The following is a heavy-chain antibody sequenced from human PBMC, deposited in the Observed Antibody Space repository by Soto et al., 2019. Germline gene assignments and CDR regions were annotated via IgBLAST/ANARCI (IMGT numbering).Heavy chain of an antibody. V-gene: IGHV1-69*13. CDR3: ARDPQIECSSSSGYFDY. Sequence: SVKVSCKASGYTFTDFYIHWVRQAPGQGLEWMGGIIPIFGTANYAQKFQGRVTTTADESTSTAYMELSSLRSEDTAVYYCARDPQIECSSSSGYFDYWGHGTLVTVSS. J-gene: IGHJ4*01. CDR1: GYTFTDFY. CDR2: IIPIFGTA. D-gene: IGHD6-6*01.